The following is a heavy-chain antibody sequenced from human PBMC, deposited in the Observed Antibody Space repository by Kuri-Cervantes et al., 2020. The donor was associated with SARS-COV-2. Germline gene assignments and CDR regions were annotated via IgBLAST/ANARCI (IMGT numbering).Heavy chain of an antibody. V-gene: IGHV3-21*01. J-gene: IGHJ4*02. CDR2: ISSSSSYI. Sequence: GGSLRLSCAASGFTFSSYSMNWVRQAPGKGLEWVSSISSSSSYIDYADSVKGRFIISRDSAKNSLDLQMNSLGPEDTAVYYCVRSFDHWGQGHLVTVSS. CDR3: VRSFDH. CDR1: GFTFSSYS.